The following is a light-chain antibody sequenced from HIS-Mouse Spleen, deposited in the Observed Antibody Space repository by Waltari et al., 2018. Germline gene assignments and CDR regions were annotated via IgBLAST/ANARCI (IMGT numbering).Light chain of an antibody. V-gene: IGLV3-10*01. J-gene: IGLJ2*01. CDR2: EDS. CDR1: ALPQKY. Sequence: SYELTQPPSVSVSPGQTARITCSGDALPQKYAYWYQQKSGQAPVVVIYEDSKRPSGIPERFSGSSSGTMATLTISGAQVEDEADYYCYSTDSSGNHRVFGGGTKLTVL. CDR3: YSTDSSGNHRV.